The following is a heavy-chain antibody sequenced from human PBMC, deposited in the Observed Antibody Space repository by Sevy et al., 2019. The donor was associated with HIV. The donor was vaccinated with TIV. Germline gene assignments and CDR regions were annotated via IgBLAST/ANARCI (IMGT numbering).Heavy chain of an antibody. D-gene: IGHD1-26*01. CDR3: ARDLYRGTYSGNY. V-gene: IGHV3-7*01. CDR1: GFTLSSYW. Sequence: GGCLRLSCAASGFTLSSYWMTWVRQAPGKGLEWVANIDQDGSTKEYVDSVKGRFTISRDNAKNSLYLQMDSLRVEDTAVYYCARDLYRGTYSGNYWGQGTLVTVSS. J-gene: IGHJ4*02. CDR2: IDQDGSTK.